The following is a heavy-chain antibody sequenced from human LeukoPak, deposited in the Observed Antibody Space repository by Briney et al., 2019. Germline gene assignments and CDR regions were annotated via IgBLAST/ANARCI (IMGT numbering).Heavy chain of an antibody. V-gene: IGHV4-4*08. CDR1: GGSVTSDS. CDR3: AGLGKLNLVQGVFWYFDL. D-gene: IGHD3-10*01. CDR2: IYNTGSS. Sequence: SETLSLICTVSGGSVTSDSWNWIRQTPGKGLEWIGYIYNTGSSNYNPALKNRVTMSLDKSKNQLSLKLTAVTAADTAVYYCAGLGKLNLVQGVFWYFDLWGRGTLVTVSS. J-gene: IGHJ2*01.